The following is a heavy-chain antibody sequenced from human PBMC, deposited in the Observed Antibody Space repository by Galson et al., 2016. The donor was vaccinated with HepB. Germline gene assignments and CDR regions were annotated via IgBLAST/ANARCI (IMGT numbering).Heavy chain of an antibody. Sequence: SETLSLTCTVSEGSINRYYWNWIRQPPGKELERIGHIYYSGNTNNNPSLKSRVTISVDTSKNQFSLKLSSVTAADTAVYYCARKSLGGWYFDLWGRGTLVTVSS. CDR3: ARKSLGGWYFDL. V-gene: IGHV4-59*01. CDR1: EGSINRYY. CDR2: IYYSGNT. J-gene: IGHJ2*01. D-gene: IGHD3-10*01.